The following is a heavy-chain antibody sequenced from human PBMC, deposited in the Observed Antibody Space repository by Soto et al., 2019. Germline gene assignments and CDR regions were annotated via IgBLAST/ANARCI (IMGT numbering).Heavy chain of an antibody. CDR2: ISGSGGNT. V-gene: IGHV3-23*01. CDR3: AKEPSRRGGCFAY. Sequence: EVQLLESGGGLVQPGGSLRLSCAASGFTFSSYAMSWVRQAPGKGLEWVSAISGSGGNTYYADSVKGRFTISRDNSKNTLYLQMNGLRAEDTAVYYCAKEPSRRGGCFAYWGQGTLVTVSS. D-gene: IGHD6-19*01. CDR1: GFTFSSYA. J-gene: IGHJ4*02.